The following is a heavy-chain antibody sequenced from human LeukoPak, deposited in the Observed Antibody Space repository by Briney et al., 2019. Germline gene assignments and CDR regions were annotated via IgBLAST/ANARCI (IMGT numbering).Heavy chain of an antibody. D-gene: IGHD6-19*01. V-gene: IGHV1-18*04. CDR2: ISAYNGNT. CDR1: GYTFTGYY. Sequence: GASVKVSCKASGYTFTGYYMHWVRQAPGQGLEWMGWISAYNGNTNYAQKLQGRVTMTTDTSTSTAYMELSRLRSDDTAVYYCARDNGSGWSNLYYFDYWGQGTLVTVSS. CDR3: ARDNGSGWSNLYYFDY. J-gene: IGHJ4*02.